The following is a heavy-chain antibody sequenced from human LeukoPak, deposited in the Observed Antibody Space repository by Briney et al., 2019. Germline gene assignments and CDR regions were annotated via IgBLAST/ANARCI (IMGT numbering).Heavy chain of an antibody. CDR2: ISGSGGST. D-gene: IGHD3-9*01. V-gene: IGHV3-23*01. J-gene: IGHJ4*02. Sequence: GGSLRLSCAASGFTFSSYAMSWVRQAPGKGLEWVSAISGSGGSTYYADSVKGRFTISRDNSKNTLYLQMNSLRTEDTAVYYCAKGRYDILTGFLRFRGQGTLVTVSS. CDR3: AKGRYDILTGFLRF. CDR1: GFTFSSYA.